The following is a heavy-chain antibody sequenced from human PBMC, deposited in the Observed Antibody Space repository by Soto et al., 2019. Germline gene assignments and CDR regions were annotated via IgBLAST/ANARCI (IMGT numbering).Heavy chain of an antibody. CDR2: ISGSGGST. CDR1: GFTVGTYV. J-gene: IGHJ4*02. Sequence: LSFVASGFTVGTYVMSWVRQAPGKGLEWVSGISGSGGSTYYADSVKGRFTISRDNPKNMVYLRMNKLRAEDTARYYCAKDRERRGSYRPTRFDYWGQGLLVTVSS. D-gene: IGHD3-16*02. CDR3: AKDRERRGSYRPTRFDY. V-gene: IGHV3-23*01.